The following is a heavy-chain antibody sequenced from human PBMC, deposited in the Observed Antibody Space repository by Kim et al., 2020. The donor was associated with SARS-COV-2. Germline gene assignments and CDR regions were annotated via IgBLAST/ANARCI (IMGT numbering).Heavy chain of an antibody. CDR3: ARDLGSRWPPGGLD. J-gene: IGHJ4*02. Sequence: SETLSLTCTVSGGSISSGGYYWSWIRQHPGKGLEWIGYIYYSGSTYYNPSLKSRVTISVDTSKNQFSLKLSSVTAADTAVYYCARDLGSRWPPGGLDWGQGTLVTVSS. V-gene: IGHV4-31*03. CDR1: GGSISSGGYY. D-gene: IGHD6-19*01. CDR2: IYYSGST.